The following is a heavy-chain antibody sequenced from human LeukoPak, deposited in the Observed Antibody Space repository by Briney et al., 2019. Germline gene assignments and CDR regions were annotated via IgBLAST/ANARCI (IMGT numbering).Heavy chain of an antibody. CDR1: GYTLTSYA. V-gene: IGHV1-3*01. CDR2: INAGNGNT. CDR3: VGGAPNWGFDF. D-gene: IGHD7-27*01. Sequence: ASVKVSCKASGYTLTSYAMYWVRQAPGQRLEWMGWINAGNGNTKYSQNFQGRVTMTRDTSISTAYMELTSLRSEDTAVYYCVGGAPNWGFDFWGQGTLVIVPS. J-gene: IGHJ4*02.